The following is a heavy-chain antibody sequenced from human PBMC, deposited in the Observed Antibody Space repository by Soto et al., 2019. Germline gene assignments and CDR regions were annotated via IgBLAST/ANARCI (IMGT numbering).Heavy chain of an antibody. CDR3: AREEGDSSGYSGNYYGMDV. D-gene: IGHD3-22*01. CDR1: GYTFTSYA. CDR2: IIPIFGTA. J-gene: IGHJ6*02. Sequence: GASVKVSCKASGYTFTSYAMHWVRQAPGQGLEWMGGIIPIFGTANYAQKFQGRVTITADESTSTAYMELSSLRSEDTAVYYCAREEGDSSGYSGNYYGMDVWGQGTTVTVSS. V-gene: IGHV1-69*13.